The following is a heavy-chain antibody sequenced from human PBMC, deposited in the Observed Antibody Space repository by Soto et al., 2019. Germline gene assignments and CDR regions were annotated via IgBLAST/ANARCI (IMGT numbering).Heavy chain of an antibody. D-gene: IGHD4-4*01. Sequence: PGGSLRLSCAASGFTFSSYGMHWVRQAPGKGLEWVAVISYDGSNKYYADSVKGRFTISRDNSKNTLYLQMNSLRAEDTAVYYCAKDLIPHDYSNYALEYWGQGTLVTVSS. CDR2: ISYDGSNK. CDR3: AKDLIPHDYSNYALEY. J-gene: IGHJ4*02. CDR1: GFTFSSYG. V-gene: IGHV3-30*18.